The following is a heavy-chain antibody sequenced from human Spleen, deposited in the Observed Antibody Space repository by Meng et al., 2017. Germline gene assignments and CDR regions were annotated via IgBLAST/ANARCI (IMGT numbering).Heavy chain of an antibody. V-gene: IGHV1-46*01. J-gene: IGHJ4*02. CDR1: GYTVTSYY. CDR3: ARVPDWAQTYYFDY. Sequence: HGQLVESGAEVKKPGASVNVACKASGYTVTSYYMHWVRQAPGQGLEWMGIINPSGGSTSYAQKFQGRVTVTRDTSTSTVYMELSSLRSEDTAVYYCARVPDWAQTYYFDYWGQGTLVTVSS. CDR2: INPSGGST. D-gene: IGHD3-16*01.